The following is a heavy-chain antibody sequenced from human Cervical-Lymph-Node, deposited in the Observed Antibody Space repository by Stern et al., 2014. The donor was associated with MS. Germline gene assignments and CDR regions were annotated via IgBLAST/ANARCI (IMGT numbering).Heavy chain of an antibody. V-gene: IGHV5-51*01. CDR3: ARHAPAGYSPFDY. D-gene: IGHD4-11*01. CDR2: SYPVDSDT. CDR1: GYTFTSYW. Sequence: EVQLVQSGAEVKKPGESLKISCKGSGYTFTSYWIGWVRQMSGKGLEWMGISYPVDSDTSYSPSFKGQVTISADKSITAAYLQWSSLKASDAAMYSCARHAPAGYSPFDYWGQGTLVTVSS. J-gene: IGHJ4*02.